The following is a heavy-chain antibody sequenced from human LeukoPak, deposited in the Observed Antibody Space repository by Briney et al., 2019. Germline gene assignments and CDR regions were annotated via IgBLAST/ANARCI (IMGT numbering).Heavy chain of an antibody. CDR1: GLIFSSHT. CDR3: ARDTGPFDY. Sequence: KAGGSLLLSCAASGLIFSSHTMNWVRQAPAKGLEWVSSISSSSTYIDYADSVKGRFTISRDNAKNSLYLQISSLRAEDTAVYYCARDTGPFDYWGQGTLVTVST. V-gene: IGHV3-21*01. J-gene: IGHJ4*02. CDR2: ISSSSTYI.